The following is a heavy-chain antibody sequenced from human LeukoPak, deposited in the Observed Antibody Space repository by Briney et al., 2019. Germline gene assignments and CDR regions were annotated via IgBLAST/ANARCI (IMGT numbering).Heavy chain of an antibody. CDR1: GGSMSSSSYY. V-gene: IGHV4-39*07. CDR2: ISHSGGT. D-gene: IGHD2-2*01. J-gene: IGHJ4*02. Sequence: SETLSLTCTVSGGSMSSSSYYWGWIRQPPGKGLEWIGFISHSGGTYYNPSLKSRVTMSVDRSENQFSLKLSSVTAADTAVYYCARGLIVPSTIFDYWGQGALVTVSS. CDR3: ARGLIVPSTIFDY.